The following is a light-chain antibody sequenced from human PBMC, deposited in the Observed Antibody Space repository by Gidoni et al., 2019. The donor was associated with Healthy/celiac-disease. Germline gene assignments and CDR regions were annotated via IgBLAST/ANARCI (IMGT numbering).Light chain of an antibody. J-gene: IGLJ3*02. CDR3: GTWDSSLSVWV. Sequence: HSVLTHPPSVSAAPRQKVTISCSGSSSNIGNNYVSWYQQLPGTAPKLLIYDNNKRPSGIPDRCSGSKSGTSATLGITGLQTGDEADYYCGTWDSSLSVWVFGGGTKLTVL. V-gene: IGLV1-51*01. CDR2: DNN. CDR1: SSNIGNNY.